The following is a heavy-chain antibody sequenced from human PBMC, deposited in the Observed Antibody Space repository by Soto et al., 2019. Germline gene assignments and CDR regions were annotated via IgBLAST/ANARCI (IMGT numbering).Heavy chain of an antibody. V-gene: IGHV1-3*01. CDR2: INAGNGNT. D-gene: IGHD3-9*01. CDR1: GYTFTSYA. Sequence: ASVKVSCKASGYTFTSYAMHWVRQAPGQRLEWMGWINAGNGNTKYSQKFQGRVTITRDTSASTAYMELSSLRSEDTAVYYCARGVLRYFDRLENQNAFDIWGQGTMVTVS. J-gene: IGHJ3*02. CDR3: ARGVLRYFDRLENQNAFDI.